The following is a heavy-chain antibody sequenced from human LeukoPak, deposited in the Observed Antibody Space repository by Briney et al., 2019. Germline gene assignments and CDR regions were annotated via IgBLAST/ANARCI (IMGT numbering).Heavy chain of an antibody. CDR1: GFTFSNYW. D-gene: IGHD3-10*01. V-gene: IGHV3-7*01. CDR2: INLDGRQR. Sequence: QPGGSLRLSCVVSGFTFSNYWMSWVRQAPGKGLEWVANINLDGRQRFYVDSVKGRFTISRASTENSLYLQMNSLRVEDTAVYYCAKDHYYGSGSYWPGVCDYWGQGTLVTVSS. J-gene: IGHJ4*02. CDR3: AKDHYYGSGSYWPGVCDY.